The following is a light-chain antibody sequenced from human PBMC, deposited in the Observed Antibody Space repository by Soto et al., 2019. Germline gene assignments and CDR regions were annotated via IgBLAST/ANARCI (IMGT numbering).Light chain of an antibody. CDR3: SSYGGSNPVV. V-gene: IGLV2-8*01. J-gene: IGLJ2*01. CDR2: EVS. Sequence: QSALTQPPSASVSPGQSVTISCTGSSSAVGGYNYVSWYQQHPGKAPKLMIYEVSKRPSGVPERISGGKSGNTASLTVSGLQAEDEADYYCSSYGGSNPVVFGGGTKVTVL. CDR1: SSAVGGYNY.